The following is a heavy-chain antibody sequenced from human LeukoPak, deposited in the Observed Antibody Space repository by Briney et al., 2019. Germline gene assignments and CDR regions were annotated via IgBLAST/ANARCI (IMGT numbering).Heavy chain of an antibody. J-gene: IGHJ4*02. Sequence: GASVKVSCKASGYTFTGYYMHWVRQAPGQGLEWMGWINPNSGGTNSAQKFQGRVTMTRDTSISTAYMELSRLRSDDTAMYCCARGVDSGYPYFDHWGQGTLVTVSS. D-gene: IGHD5-12*01. CDR2: INPNSGGT. CDR1: GYTFTGYY. CDR3: ARGVDSGYPYFDH. V-gene: IGHV1-2*02.